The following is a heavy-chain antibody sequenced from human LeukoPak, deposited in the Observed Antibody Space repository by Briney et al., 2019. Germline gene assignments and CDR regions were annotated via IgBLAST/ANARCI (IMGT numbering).Heavy chain of an antibody. CDR2: IIPIFGTA. CDR3: ARAPIASTRLTTHWFDP. CDR1: GGTFSSYA. Sequence: ASVKVSCKASGGTFSSYAISWVRQAPGQGLEWMGGIIPIFGTANYAQKFQGRVTITADESTSTAYMELSSLRSEGTAVYYCARAPIASTRLTTHWFDPWGQGTLVTVSS. V-gene: IGHV1-69*13. J-gene: IGHJ5*02. D-gene: IGHD3-22*01.